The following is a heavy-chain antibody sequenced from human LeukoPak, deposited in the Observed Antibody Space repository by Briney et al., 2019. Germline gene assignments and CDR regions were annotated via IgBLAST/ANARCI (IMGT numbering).Heavy chain of an antibody. CDR1: GFTFSGSA. D-gene: IGHD3-22*01. Sequence: GGSLRLSCAASGFTFSGSAMHWVRQASGKGLEWVGRIRSKANSYATAYAASVKGRFTISRDDSKNTAYLQMNSLKTEDTAVYYCTRSLYYYDSSEGAFDIWGQGTMVTVSS. J-gene: IGHJ3*02. CDR3: TRSLYYYDSSEGAFDI. V-gene: IGHV3-73*01. CDR2: IRSKANSYAT.